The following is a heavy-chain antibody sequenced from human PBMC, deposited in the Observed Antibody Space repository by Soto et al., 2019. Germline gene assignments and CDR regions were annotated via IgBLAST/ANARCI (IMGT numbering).Heavy chain of an antibody. CDR3: ASTTVVAATFDF. V-gene: IGHV3-21*01. J-gene: IGHJ4*02. CDR1: GFAFRSYN. D-gene: IGHD2-15*01. Sequence: VHLVESGGGLVKPGGSLTLSCAASGFAFRSYNMNWVRQAPGKGLEGVASISSGSSNIYYADSVKGRFTISRDNAKNSLFLQMYSLRAEDSAVYYCASTTVVAATFDFWGQGTLVTVSS. CDR2: ISSGSSNI.